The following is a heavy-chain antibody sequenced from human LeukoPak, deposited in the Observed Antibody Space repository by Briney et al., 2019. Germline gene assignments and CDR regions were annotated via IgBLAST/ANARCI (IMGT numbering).Heavy chain of an antibody. Sequence: PSETLSLTCAVFGGSFSGYCWNWIRQPPGKGLEWIGQINPSRNTNYNPSLKSRVTISVDTSKKQFSLKLSSVTAADTAVYYCARRYDFWSGYPPPLDYWGQGTLVTVSS. CDR2: INPSRNT. V-gene: IGHV4-34*01. J-gene: IGHJ4*02. D-gene: IGHD3-3*01. CDR1: GGSFSGYC. CDR3: ARRYDFWSGYPPPLDY.